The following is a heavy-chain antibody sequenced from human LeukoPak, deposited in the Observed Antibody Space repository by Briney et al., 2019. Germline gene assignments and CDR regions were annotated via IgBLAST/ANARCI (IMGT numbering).Heavy chain of an antibody. J-gene: IGHJ5*02. V-gene: IGHV1-46*01. CDR1: GYTFTGYW. D-gene: IGHD3-22*01. CDR3: ARDGIDSAPTGGFDP. CDR2: ISPSGGST. Sequence: ASVKVCCKAFGYTFTGYWMHWVRQAPGQGPEWMGVISPSGGSTIYAQKFKGRVTLTRDMSTSTDYLELSSLRSEDTAVYYCARDGIDSAPTGGFDPWGQGTLVTVSS.